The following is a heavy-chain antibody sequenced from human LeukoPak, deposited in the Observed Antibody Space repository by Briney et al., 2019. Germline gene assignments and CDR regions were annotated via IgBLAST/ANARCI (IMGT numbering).Heavy chain of an antibody. CDR2: ISYNGGHK. J-gene: IGHJ3*01. Sequence: GGSLRLSCAASGFSFWTYAMHWVRQAPGKGLEWVGVISYNGGHKYYADSVKGRFTISRDNSKNTLYLQMNSLRADDTSTYFCARRIETPTTGALDVWGQGTRVIVSS. CDR3: ARRIETPTTGALDV. D-gene: IGHD1-26*01. V-gene: IGHV3-30*04. CDR1: GFSFWTYA.